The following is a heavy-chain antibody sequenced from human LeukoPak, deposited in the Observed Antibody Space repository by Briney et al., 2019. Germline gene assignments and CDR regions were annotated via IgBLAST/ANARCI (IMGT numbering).Heavy chain of an antibody. CDR1: GDSIRSYY. J-gene: IGHJ4*02. CDR2: VYYSGKI. V-gene: IGHV4-59*01. CDR3: ARARELAFMAYYFDY. D-gene: IGHD3-9*01. Sequence: PSETLSLTCTVSGDSIRSYYWSWLRQPPGKGLEWIGNVYYSGKINYNSSLESRVTLSVDTPKNQFSLKLTSVTAADTAVYFCARARELAFMAYYFDYWGKGTLATVSS.